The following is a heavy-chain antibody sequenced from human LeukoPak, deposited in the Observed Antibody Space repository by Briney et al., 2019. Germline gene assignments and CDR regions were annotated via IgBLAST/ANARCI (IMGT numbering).Heavy chain of an antibody. CDR2: INPNNGDT. Sequence: ASVKVSCKASGYSFTGYHIHWVRQAPGQGLEWMGWINPNNGDTKYTQKFNDGVTMTRDTSINTAYMELNRLTSDDTAVYYCARVQGYCSDGKCLFWGQGTLISVSS. J-gene: IGHJ4*02. V-gene: IGHV1-2*02. D-gene: IGHD2-15*01. CDR1: GYSFTGYH. CDR3: ARVQGYCSDGKCLF.